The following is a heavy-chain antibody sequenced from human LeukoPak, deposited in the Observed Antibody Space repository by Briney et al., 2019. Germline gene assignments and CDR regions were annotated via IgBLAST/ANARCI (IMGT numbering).Heavy chain of an antibody. V-gene: IGHV3-30*04. CDR2: ISYDGSNK. CDR1: GFTFSSYA. CDR3: ARDRGVPIVVVPAAIDY. Sequence: GRSLRLSCAASGFTFSSYAMHWVRQAPGKGLEGVAVISYDGSNKYYADSVKGRFTISRDNSKNTLYLQMNSLRAEDTAVYYCARDRGVPIVVVPAAIDYWGQGTLVTVSS. D-gene: IGHD2-2*01. J-gene: IGHJ4*02.